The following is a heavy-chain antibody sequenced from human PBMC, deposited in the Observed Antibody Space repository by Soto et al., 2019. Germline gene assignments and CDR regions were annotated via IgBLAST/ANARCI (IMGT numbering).Heavy chain of an antibody. CDR1: GFTFSDY. CDR2: ISSSGSTI. V-gene: IGHV3-11*01. D-gene: IGHD4-17*01. Sequence: GGSLRLSCAASGFTFSDYMSWIRQAPGTGLEWVSYISSSGSTIYYADSVKGRFTISRDNAKNSLYLQMNSLRAEDTAVYYCARDTVVFDYWRQGTLVTVSS. J-gene: IGHJ4*02. CDR3: ARDTVVFDY.